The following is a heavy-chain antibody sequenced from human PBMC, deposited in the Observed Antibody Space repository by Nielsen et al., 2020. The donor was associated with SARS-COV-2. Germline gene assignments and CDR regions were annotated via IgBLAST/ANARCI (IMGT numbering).Heavy chain of an antibody. CDR1: GGSISSSSYY. CDR2: VSYSGST. Sequence: SETLSLTCTVSGGSISSSSYYWSWFRQPPGQGLEWIGYVSYSGSTDSNPSLKSRVTISVDTSKNQFSLRLSSVTAADTAVYYCARLQYAAARPLGMDVWGQGTTVTVS. D-gene: IGHD6-6*01. CDR3: ARLQYAAARPLGMDV. V-gene: IGHV4-61*05. J-gene: IGHJ6*02.